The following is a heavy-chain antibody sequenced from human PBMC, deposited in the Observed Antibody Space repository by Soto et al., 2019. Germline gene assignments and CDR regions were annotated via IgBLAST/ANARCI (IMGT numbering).Heavy chain of an antibody. D-gene: IGHD2-21*01. Sequence: SETLSLTCTVSGGSISSGGYYWSWIRQHPGKGLEWIGYIYYSGSTYYNPSLKSRVTISVDTSKNQFSLKLSSVTAADTAVYYCTRSPRGPISNWFDPWGQGTLVTVSS. CDR1: GGSISSGGYY. V-gene: IGHV4-31*03. CDR3: TRSPRGPISNWFDP. CDR2: IYYSGST. J-gene: IGHJ5*02.